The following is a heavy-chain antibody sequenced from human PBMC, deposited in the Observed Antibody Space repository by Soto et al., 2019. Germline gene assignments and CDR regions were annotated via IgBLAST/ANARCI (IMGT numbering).Heavy chain of an antibody. V-gene: IGHV3-74*01. Sequence: EVQLVESGGGLVQPGGSLRLSCAASGFTFSSYWMHWVRQAPGKGLEWVSRINSDGSSTTYADSVKGRFTISRDNAKNTLYLQMNSLRAEDTAVYYCVRVPTGGYAFSLDDYWGQGTLVTVPS. J-gene: IGHJ4*02. CDR1: GFTFSSYW. CDR2: INSDGSST. CDR3: VRVPTGGYAFSLDDY. D-gene: IGHD5-12*01.